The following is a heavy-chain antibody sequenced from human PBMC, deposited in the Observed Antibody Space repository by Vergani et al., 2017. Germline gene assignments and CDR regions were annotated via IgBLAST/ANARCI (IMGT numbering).Heavy chain of an antibody. J-gene: IGHJ4*02. CDR2: IGVSDNSI. Sequence: DVRLVESGGGVVQPGGSLRLSCAASGFTFSAYSMNWVRQTPGKGLEWISYIGVSDNSIYYADSVMGRFAISRDNARNLLFLQMNSLRADDSALYFCVRVPDYSTFDSWGQGTLVTVS. D-gene: IGHD4-11*01. CDR3: VRVPDYSTFDS. CDR1: GFTFSAYS. V-gene: IGHV3-48*01.